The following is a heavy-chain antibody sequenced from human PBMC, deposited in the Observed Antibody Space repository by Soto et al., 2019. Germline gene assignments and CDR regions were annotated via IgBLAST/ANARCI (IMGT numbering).Heavy chain of an antibody. CDR3: AAVSTWNKDFGY. Sequence: ASVKVSCKASGFTFTSSAVQRVRQARGQRLEWIGWIVVGSGNTNYAQKFQERVTITRDMSTSTAYMELSSLRSEDTAVYYCAAVSTWNKDFGYWGQGTLVTVSS. CDR2: IVVGSGNT. CDR1: GFTFTSSA. D-gene: IGHD1-1*01. J-gene: IGHJ4*02. V-gene: IGHV1-58*01.